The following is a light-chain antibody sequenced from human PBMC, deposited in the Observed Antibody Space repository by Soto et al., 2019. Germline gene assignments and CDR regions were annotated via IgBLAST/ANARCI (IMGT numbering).Light chain of an antibody. CDR1: QTVNNNY. J-gene: IGKJ4*01. V-gene: IGKV3-20*01. CDR2: GAS. CDR3: QQYGTSPPLT. Sequence: EIVLMQSPGTLSLSPGERATLSCRASQTVNNNYLAWYQQKPGQAPRLLIDGASSRATGIPDRFSGSGSGTDFTLTISRLEPEDFAVYYCQQYGTSPPLTFGGGTMVEIK.